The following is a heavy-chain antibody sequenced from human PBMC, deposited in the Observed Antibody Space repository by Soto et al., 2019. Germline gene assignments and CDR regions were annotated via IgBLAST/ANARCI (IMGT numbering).Heavy chain of an antibody. V-gene: IGHV4-59*08. CDR3: ARQDGYNFDY. CDR2: IYYSGST. D-gene: IGHD5-12*01. J-gene: IGHJ4*02. CDR1: GGSISSYY. Sequence: SETLSLTCTVSGGSISSYYWSWIRQPPGKGLEWIGYIYYSGSTNYNPSLKSRVTISVDTSKNQFSLKLSSVTAADTAVYYCARQDGYNFDYWGQGTLVTVSS.